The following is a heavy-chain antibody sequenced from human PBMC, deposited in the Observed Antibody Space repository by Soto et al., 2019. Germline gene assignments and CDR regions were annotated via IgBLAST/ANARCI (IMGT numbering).Heavy chain of an antibody. V-gene: IGHV1-2*04. CDR1: GYTFTGYY. CDR3: ARELPGIAAAGHPGYYGMDV. Sequence: EASVKVSCKASGYTFTGYYMHWVRQAPGQGLEWMGWINPNSGGTNYAQKFQGWVTMTRDTSISTAYMELSRLRSDDTAVYYCARELPGIAAAGHPGYYGMDVWGQGTTVTVSS. CDR2: INPNSGGT. J-gene: IGHJ6*02. D-gene: IGHD6-13*01.